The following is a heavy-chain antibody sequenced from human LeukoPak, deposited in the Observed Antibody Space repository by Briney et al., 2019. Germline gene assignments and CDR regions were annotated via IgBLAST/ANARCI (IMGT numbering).Heavy chain of an antibody. V-gene: IGHV4-61*08. J-gene: IGHJ6*02. CDR1: GGSISSGGYS. CDR3: ARDFLAAAGNRDGMDV. D-gene: IGHD6-13*01. CDR2: IYYSGST. Sequence: SETLSLTCAVSGGSISSGGYSWSWIRQPPGKGLEWIGYIYYSGSTNYNPSLKSRVTISVDTSKNQFSLKLSSVTAADTAVYYCARDFLAAAGNRDGMDVWGQGTTVTVSS.